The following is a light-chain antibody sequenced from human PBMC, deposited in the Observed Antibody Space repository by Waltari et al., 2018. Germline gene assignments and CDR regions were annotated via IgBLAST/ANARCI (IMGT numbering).Light chain of an antibody. V-gene: IGKV3-11*01. CDR2: DAF. CDR1: QSIASS. CDR3: QQRSNWAPT. Sequence: EIVLTQSPATLSLSPGERATLSCRASQSIASSLAWYQQRPGQAPRLLIYDAFTRDTGIPARCSGSGSGTDFTLNISSLETEDFAVYYCQQRSNWAPTFGGGSKVEI. J-gene: IGKJ4*01.